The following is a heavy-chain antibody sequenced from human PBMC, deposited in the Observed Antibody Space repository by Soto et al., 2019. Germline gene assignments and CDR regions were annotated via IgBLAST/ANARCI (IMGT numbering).Heavy chain of an antibody. D-gene: IGHD6-13*01. Sequence: GGSMRLSCAASGFSFSNYEMNWVRQAPGKGLEWVAYISSGGDTIHYADSVRGRFTVSRDNARNSLSLQMNTLRVEDTALYYCARDRAAGGYWGQGTLVTVSS. CDR3: ARDRAAGGY. CDR1: GFSFSNYE. CDR2: ISSGGDTI. J-gene: IGHJ4*02. V-gene: IGHV3-48*03.